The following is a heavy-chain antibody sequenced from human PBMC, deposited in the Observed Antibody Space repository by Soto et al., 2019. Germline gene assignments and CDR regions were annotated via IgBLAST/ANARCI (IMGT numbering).Heavy chain of an antibody. J-gene: IGHJ4*02. Sequence: SETLSLTCTVSGDSIISHNWSWIRQPPGKGLEWIGYIYYTWSTNYNPSLKSRVTTSVDTSKNELSLRLSSVTAADTAVYYGARESGENAFDRWGQGTLVAVAS. CDR3: ARESGENAFDR. CDR2: IYYTWST. D-gene: IGHD2-15*01. V-gene: IGHV4-59*11. CDR1: GDSIISHN.